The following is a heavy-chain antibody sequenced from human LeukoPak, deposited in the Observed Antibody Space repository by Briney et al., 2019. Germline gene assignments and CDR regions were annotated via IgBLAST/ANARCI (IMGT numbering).Heavy chain of an antibody. CDR1: GFTFSTYS. V-gene: IGHV3-21*01. Sequence: GGSLRLSCAASGFTFSTYSMNWVRQAPGTGLEWVSSISSSGTYIYYADSMRGRFTISRDNSKNSLYLQMNSLRAEDTAVYYCASSFPRRDDYISNYFDYWGQGTLVTVSS. CDR2: ISSSGTYI. CDR3: ASSFPRRDDYISNYFDY. D-gene: IGHD5-24*01. J-gene: IGHJ4*02.